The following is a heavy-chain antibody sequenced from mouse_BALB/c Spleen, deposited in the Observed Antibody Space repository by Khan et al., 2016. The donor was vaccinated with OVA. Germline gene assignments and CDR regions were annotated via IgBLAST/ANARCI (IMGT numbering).Heavy chain of an antibody. Sequence: EVELVESGGDLVKPGGSLKLSCAASGFTFSSYSMSWVRQTLDKRLEWVASIRSGGDYTYYPDSVKGRFNISRETAKNTLYLQMTELKAADTSMYYGAGIYTGAFAYWGQGTLVTVSA. D-gene: IGHD1-1*02. CDR1: GFTFSSYS. V-gene: IGHV5-6*01. CDR3: AGIYTGAFAY. J-gene: IGHJ3*01. CDR2: IRSGGDYT.